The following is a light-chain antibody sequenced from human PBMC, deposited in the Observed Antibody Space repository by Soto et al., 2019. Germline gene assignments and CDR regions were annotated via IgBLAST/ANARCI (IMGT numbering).Light chain of an antibody. CDR2: GAS. J-gene: IGKJ5*01. Sequence: EIVMTQSPATLSVSPGERATLSCRASQSISSNLAWYQQKPGQPPRLLIYGASTRATGIPARFSGSGSGTDFTLTISRLEPEDFAVYYCQQQGRSWITFGQGTRLE. V-gene: IGKV3D-15*01. CDR3: QQQGRSWIT. CDR1: QSISSN.